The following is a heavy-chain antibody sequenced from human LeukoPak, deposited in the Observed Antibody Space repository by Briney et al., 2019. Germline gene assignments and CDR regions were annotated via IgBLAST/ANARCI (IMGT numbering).Heavy chain of an antibody. V-gene: IGHV1-2*02. CDR3: ARGKDTYYYGSGSYY. CDR1: GYTFTGYY. CDR2: INPNSGGT. D-gene: IGHD3-10*01. J-gene: IGHJ4*02. Sequence: ASVKVSCKASGYTFTGYYMHWVRQAPGQGLEWMGWINPNSGGTNYAQKFQGRVTMTRDTSISTAYVELSGLRSDDTAVYYCARGKDTYYYGSGSYYWGQGTLVTVSS.